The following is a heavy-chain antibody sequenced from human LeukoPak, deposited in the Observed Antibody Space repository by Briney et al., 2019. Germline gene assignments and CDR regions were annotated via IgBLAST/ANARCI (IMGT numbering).Heavy chain of an antibody. CDR1: GGTFSSYA. CDR3: ARSPYYYDSSGYDLDY. Sequence: SVKVPCKASGGTFSSYAISWVRQAPGQGLEWMGGIIPIFGTANYAQKFQGRVTITTDESTSTAYMELSSLRSEDTAVYYCARSPYYYDSSGYDLDYWGQGTLVTVSS. D-gene: IGHD3-22*01. V-gene: IGHV1-69*05. J-gene: IGHJ4*02. CDR2: IIPIFGTA.